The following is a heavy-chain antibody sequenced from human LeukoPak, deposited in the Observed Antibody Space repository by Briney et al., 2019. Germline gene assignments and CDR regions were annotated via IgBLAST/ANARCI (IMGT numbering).Heavy chain of an antibody. CDR3: ARGRGYSYGAHFDY. D-gene: IGHD5-18*01. V-gene: IGHV3-48*01. CDR2: ISSSSSTI. Sequence: GGSLRLSCAASGFTFSSYSMNWVRQAPEKGLEWVSYISSSSSTIYYADSVKGRFTISRDNARNSLYLQMNSLRAEDTAVYCCARGRGYSYGAHFDYWGQGTLVTVSS. CDR1: GFTFSSYS. J-gene: IGHJ4*02.